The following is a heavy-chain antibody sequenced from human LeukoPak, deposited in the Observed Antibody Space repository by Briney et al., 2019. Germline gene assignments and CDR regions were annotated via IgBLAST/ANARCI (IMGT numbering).Heavy chain of an antibody. D-gene: IGHD5-18*01. CDR1: GYTFTSYG. CDR3: ARPDTEGYSYGYFDY. CDR2: ISAYNGNT. J-gene: IGHJ4*02. Sequence: ASVRVSCKASGYTFTSYGISWVRQAPGQGLEWMGWISAYNGNTNYAQKLQGRVTMTTDTSTSTAYMELRSLRSDDTAVYYCARPDTEGYSYGYFDYWGQGTLVTVSS. V-gene: IGHV1-18*01.